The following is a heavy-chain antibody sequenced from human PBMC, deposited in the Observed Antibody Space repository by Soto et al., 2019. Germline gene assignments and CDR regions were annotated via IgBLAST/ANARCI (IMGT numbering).Heavy chain of an antibody. CDR3: AGCHWNGPNDY. V-gene: IGHV3-66*01. J-gene: IGHJ4*02. D-gene: IGHD1-1*01. CDR2: INRGGDT. CDR1: GLTVSDNY. Sequence: EVQLEESGGGLVQPGGSLRLSCAASGLTVSDNYIRWVRHVPGKGLEWVSVINRGGDTYYADSVKGRFTISRDNSKNTAYLQMNSLRDEDTAVYYCAGCHWNGPNDYWGQGTLVTFSS.